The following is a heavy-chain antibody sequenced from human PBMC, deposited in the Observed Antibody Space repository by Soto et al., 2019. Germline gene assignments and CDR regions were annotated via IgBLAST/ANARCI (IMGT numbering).Heavy chain of an antibody. Sequence: PRGARRLSCRASGCILSANAMILCRHAPGKVLQWVSSISANAAETYYADSVKGRFTIYRDNSKNKVSLKMNSLRDEVMAAYSCAKSCKPGVHDFEYWGQGA. CDR2: ISANAAET. CDR1: GCILSANA. V-gene: IGHV3-23*01. CDR3: AKSCKPGVHDFEY. D-gene: IGHD1-1*01. J-gene: IGHJ4*02.